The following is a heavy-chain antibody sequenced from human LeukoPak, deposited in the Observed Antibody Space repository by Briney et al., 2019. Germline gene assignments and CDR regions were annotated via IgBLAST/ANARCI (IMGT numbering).Heavy chain of an antibody. CDR2: ISGNGERT. CDR1: GFTFISYA. V-gene: IGHV3-23*01. J-gene: IGHJ6*02. CDR3: AKGMGATIVYYYYAMDV. D-gene: IGHD1-26*01. Sequence: PGGYLRLSCAASGFTFISYAMSWVRQAPGKGLEWVSAISGNGERTYYADSEKGRLTISRDHSKNTLYLQMNSLRADDTAVYYCAKGMGATIVYYYYAMDVWGQGTTVTVSS.